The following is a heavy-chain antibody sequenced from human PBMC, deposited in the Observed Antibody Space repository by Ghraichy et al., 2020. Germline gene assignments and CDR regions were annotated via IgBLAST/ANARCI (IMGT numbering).Heavy chain of an antibody. J-gene: IGHJ2*01. CDR3: ARAGRGVVVPAAPGGSFDL. D-gene: IGHD2-2*01. V-gene: IGHV3-21*01. Sequence: GGSLRLSCAASGFTFSSYSMNWVRQAPGKGLEWVSSISSSSSYIYYADSVKGRFTISRDNAKNSLYLQMNSLRAEDTAVYYCARAGRGVVVPAAPGGSFDLWGRGTLVTVSS. CDR2: ISSSSSYI. CDR1: GFTFSSYS.